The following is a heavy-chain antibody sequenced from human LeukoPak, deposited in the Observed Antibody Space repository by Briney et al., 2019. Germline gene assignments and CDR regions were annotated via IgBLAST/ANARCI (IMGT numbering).Heavy chain of an antibody. D-gene: IGHD2-21*01. J-gene: IGHJ4*02. CDR2: ISWNSGSI. CDR3: AKDCGGECYSHS. V-gene: IGHV3-9*01. Sequence: RPGGSLRLSCAASGFTFSIYWMHWVRQAPGKGLEWVSGISWNSGSIDYADSVKGRFTISRDNSKDTLYLQMNSLRAEDTAVYYCAKDCGGECYSHSWGQGTLVTVSS. CDR1: GFTFSIYW.